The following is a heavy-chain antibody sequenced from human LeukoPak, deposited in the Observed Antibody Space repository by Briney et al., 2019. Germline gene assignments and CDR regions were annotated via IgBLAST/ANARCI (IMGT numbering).Heavy chain of an antibody. CDR3: VNANAFQRYYFDY. J-gene: IGHJ4*02. CDR2: IIPILGIA. V-gene: IGHV1-69*02. Sequence: ASVKVSCKASGGTFSSYTISWVRQAPGQGLEWMGRIIPILGIANYAQKFQGRVMITADKSTSTAYMELSSLRSEDTAVYYCVNANAFQRYYFDYWGQGTLVTVSS. D-gene: IGHD3-3*02. CDR1: GGTFSSYT.